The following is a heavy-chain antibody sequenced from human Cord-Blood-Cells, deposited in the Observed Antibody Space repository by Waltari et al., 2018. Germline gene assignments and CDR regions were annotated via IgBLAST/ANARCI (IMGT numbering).Heavy chain of an antibody. D-gene: IGHD6-13*01. V-gene: IGHV4-61*09. CDR3: ARRYSSSWYAFDI. CDR2: IYTSGST. Sequence: QVQLQESGPGLVKPSQTLSLTCTVSGGSISSGSYYWSWIRQPAGKGLEWIGYIYTSGSTNYNPSLKSRVTISVDTSKNQFSLKLSSVTAADTAVYYCARRYSSSWYAFDIWGQGTMVT. J-gene: IGHJ3*02. CDR1: GGSISSGSYY.